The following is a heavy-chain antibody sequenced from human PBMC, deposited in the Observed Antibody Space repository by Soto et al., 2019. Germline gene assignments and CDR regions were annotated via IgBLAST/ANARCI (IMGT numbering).Heavy chain of an antibody. Sequence: SETLSLTCTVSGDYVRKYYWNWIRQPAGKGLEWIGRIYTTRSPNYNPSLKSRGTMSVDTSKNQFSLKLNLSSVTAADTAVYYCARRPAYGDYANLDTWGQGTLVTVSS. CDR2: IYTTRSP. V-gene: IGHV4-4*07. CDR1: GDYVRKYY. CDR3: ARRPAYGDYANLDT. J-gene: IGHJ5*02. D-gene: IGHD4-17*01.